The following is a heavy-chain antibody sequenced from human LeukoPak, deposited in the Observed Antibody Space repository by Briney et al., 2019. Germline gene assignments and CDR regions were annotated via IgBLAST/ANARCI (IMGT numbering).Heavy chain of an antibody. V-gene: IGHV3-11*01. CDR1: GFTFRVYY. D-gene: IGHD1-14*01. J-gene: IGHJ4*02. CDR2: ISSSGRKT. CDR3: ARRPTVPNHYYLDY. Sequence: GGSRRLSCAASGFTFRVYYISWIRQAPGKGLEWIAYISSSGRKTYYRDSVKGPFTIFRDNAQNSLSLQMNSLRADDTAVYYCARRPTVPNHYYLDYWGQGALVTVSS.